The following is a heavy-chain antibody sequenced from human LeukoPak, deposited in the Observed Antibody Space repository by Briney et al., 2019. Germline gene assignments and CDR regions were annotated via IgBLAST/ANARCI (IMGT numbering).Heavy chain of an antibody. CDR1: AFTFSSYA. Sequence: PGGSLRLSCAASAFTFSSYAMTWVRQAPGKGLEWVSAISGSGGGTYYADSVKGRFTISRDNSKNTLYLQLSSLRAEDTAVYYCAKVITMVDYWGQGTLVTVSS. V-gene: IGHV3-23*01. CDR2: ISGSGGGT. CDR3: AKVITMVDY. D-gene: IGHD3-10*01. J-gene: IGHJ4*02.